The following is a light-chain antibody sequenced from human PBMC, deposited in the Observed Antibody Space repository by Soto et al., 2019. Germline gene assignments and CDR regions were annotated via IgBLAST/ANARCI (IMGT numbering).Light chain of an antibody. V-gene: IGKV3-20*01. CDR1: QSSTSSF. CDR3: QQYENSPIT. Sequence: EVALTQSPGILSLSPGERASLSCGGSQSSTSSFLSRYQQTPGQAPRLLIYRASSRATGIPDRSSGNGSETDFTLTINRLEPEDFAVYYCQQYENSPITSGQGTRLEI. CDR2: RAS. J-gene: IGKJ5*01.